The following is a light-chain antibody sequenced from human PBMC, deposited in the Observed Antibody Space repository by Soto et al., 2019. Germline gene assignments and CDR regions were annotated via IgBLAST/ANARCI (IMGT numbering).Light chain of an antibody. CDR1: QYFGLG. V-gene: IGKV1-5*01. J-gene: IGKJ1*01. Sequence: DIQLTQSPSTLSASVGDRVTITCRASQYFGLGWAWYQHSPGGGHKLLIHDASTLESGVPSRFSGGGSATEFSLTINSLESGDSGTYHCQQYATYSPSTFGQGTTVEIK. CDR2: DAS. CDR3: QQYATYSPST.